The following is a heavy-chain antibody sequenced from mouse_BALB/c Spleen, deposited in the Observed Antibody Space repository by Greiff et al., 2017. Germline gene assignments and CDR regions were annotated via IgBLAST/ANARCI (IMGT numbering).Heavy chain of an antibody. V-gene: IGHV5-6*01. Sequence: EVQGVESGGDLVKPGGSLKLSCAASGFTFSSYGMSWVRQTPDKRLEWVATISSGGSYTYYPDSVKGRFTISRDNAKNTLYLQMSSLKSEDTAMYYSARPPAYYRARDFEVWGAGRTGT. D-gene: IGHD2-14*01. CDR1: GFTFSSYG. J-gene: IGHJ1*01. CDR2: ISSGGSYT. CDR3: ARPPAYYRARDFEV.